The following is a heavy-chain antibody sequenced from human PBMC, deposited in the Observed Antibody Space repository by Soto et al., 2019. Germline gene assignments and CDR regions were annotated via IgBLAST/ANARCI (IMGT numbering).Heavy chain of an antibody. D-gene: IGHD3-10*01. CDR3: ARDLISASYYYYMDV. V-gene: IGHV3-21*01. J-gene: IGHJ6*03. CDR1: GFTFSSYS. CDR2: INYKSHI. Sequence: EVQLVESGGGLVKPGGSLRLSCAASGFTFSSYSMNWVRQAPGKGLEWVSSINYKSHIDYADSVKGRFTISRDNAKTSLYLQMNSLRAQDTAVYFCARDLISASYYYYMDVWGIGTTVTVSS.